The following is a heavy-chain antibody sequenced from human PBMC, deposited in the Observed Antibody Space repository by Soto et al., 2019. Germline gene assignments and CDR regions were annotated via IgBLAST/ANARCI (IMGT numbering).Heavy chain of an antibody. V-gene: IGHV3-30*18. D-gene: IGHD5-12*01. CDR3: TKDDGYNDSTYYHYFGMDV. Sequence: SLRLSCAASGFTLSGYYMHWVRQAPGKGLEWVAVISYDGSTEYYADSVKGRFTISRDNSANRLFLQMNSLRPEDTAVYYCTKDDGYNDSTYYHYFGMDVWGQGTTVTVSS. CDR2: ISYDGSTE. J-gene: IGHJ6*02. CDR1: GFTLSGYY.